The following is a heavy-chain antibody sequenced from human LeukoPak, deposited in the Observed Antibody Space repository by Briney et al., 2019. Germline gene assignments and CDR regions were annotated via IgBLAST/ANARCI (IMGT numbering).Heavy chain of an antibody. CDR3: AREEGFCRSSSCSAPFDY. D-gene: IGHD2-2*01. V-gene: IGHV1-2*02. J-gene: IGHJ4*02. CDR1: GYTFTGYY. CDR2: INPNRGDT. Sequence: ASVKVSCKATGYTFTGYYMHWVRQAPGQGLEWMGWINPNRGDTIYAQKFQGRVTMTRETSISTAYTELSRLRSDDTAVYYCAREEGFCRSSSCSAPFDYWGQGTLVTVSS.